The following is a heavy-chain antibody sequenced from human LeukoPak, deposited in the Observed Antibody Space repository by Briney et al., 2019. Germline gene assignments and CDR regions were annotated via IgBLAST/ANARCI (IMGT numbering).Heavy chain of an antibody. CDR2: ISGSGGST. CDR3: AKDGPYSGSYYYSY. Sequence: PGGSLRLSCAASGFTFSSYAMSWVRQAPGKGLEWVSAISGSGGSTYYADSVKGRFTISSDNSKNTLYLQMNSLRAEDTAAYYCAKDGPYSGSYYYSYWGQGTLVTVSS. V-gene: IGHV3-23*01. CDR1: GFTFSSYA. D-gene: IGHD1-26*01. J-gene: IGHJ4*02.